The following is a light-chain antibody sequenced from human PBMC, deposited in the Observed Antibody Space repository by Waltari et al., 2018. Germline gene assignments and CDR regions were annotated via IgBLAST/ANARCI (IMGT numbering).Light chain of an antibody. CDR2: DVI. J-gene: IGLJ1*01. CDR3: CSYAGDASYV. V-gene: IGLV2-11*01. Sequence: QSALTQPRSVSGSPGQSVTISCTGTSSDVGAYKYVSWYQHHPGKAPNLILFDVIKRPAGCPDRFCGSKPGDTAPVTISGREASDESDYSGCSYAGDASYVYGTGTTVSVL. CDR1: SSDVGAYKY.